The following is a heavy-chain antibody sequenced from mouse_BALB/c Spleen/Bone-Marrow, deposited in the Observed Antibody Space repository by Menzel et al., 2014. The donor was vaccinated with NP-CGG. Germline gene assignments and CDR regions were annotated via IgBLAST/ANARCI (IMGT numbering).Heavy chain of an antibody. CDR1: GYSFTSYW. V-gene: IGHV1S127*01. J-gene: IGHJ3*01. Sequence: QVHVKQSGPQLVRPGASVKISCKASGYSFTSYWMHRVKQRPGQGLEWIGMIDPSDSETRLNQKFKDKATLTVDKSSSTAYMQLSSPTSEDSAVDYCERDKGAWFAYWGQGTLVTVSA. CDR3: ERDKGAWFAY. CDR2: IDPSDSET.